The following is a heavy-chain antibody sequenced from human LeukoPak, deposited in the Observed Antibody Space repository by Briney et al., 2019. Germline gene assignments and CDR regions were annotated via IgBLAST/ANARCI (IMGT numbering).Heavy chain of an antibody. J-gene: IGHJ3*02. Sequence: SQTLSLTCAISGDSVSSNSAAWNWIRQPPSRGLEWLGRTYYRSKWYNDYAVSVKSRITINPDISRNQFSLQLNSVTPEDTAVYYCAKLGGAFDIWGQGTMVTVSS. CDR1: GDSVSSNSAA. CDR2: TYYRSKWYN. CDR3: AKLGGAFDI. D-gene: IGHD3-16*01. V-gene: IGHV6-1*01.